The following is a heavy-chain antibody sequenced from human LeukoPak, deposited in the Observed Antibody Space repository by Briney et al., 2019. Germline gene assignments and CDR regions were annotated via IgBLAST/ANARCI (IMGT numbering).Heavy chain of an antibody. D-gene: IGHD5-24*01. J-gene: IGHJ6*02. V-gene: IGHV1-18*01. Sequence: GASVKVSCKASGYTFTSYGISWVRQAPGQGLEWMGWISAYNGNTNYAQKLQGRVTMTTDTSTNTAYMELRGLRSDDTAVYYCARDRDYYYYGMDVWGQGTTVTVSS. CDR3: ARDRDYYYYGMDV. CDR1: GYTFTSYG. CDR2: ISAYNGNT.